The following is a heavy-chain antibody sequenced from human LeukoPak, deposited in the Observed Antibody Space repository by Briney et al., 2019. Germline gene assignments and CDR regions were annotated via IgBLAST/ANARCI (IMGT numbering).Heavy chain of an antibody. CDR1: GYTFTSYD. CDR2: MNRNSGNT. J-gene: IGHJ4*02. V-gene: IGHV1-8*01. Sequence: ASVKVSCKASGYTFTSYDINWVRQAPGQGLEWMGWMNRNSGNTGYAQKFQGRVTLTRNTSISTAYMELSSLRSEDTAVYYCARVSAGWLQSLGSRGQGTLVTVSS. CDR3: ARVSAGWLQSLGS. D-gene: IGHD5-24*01.